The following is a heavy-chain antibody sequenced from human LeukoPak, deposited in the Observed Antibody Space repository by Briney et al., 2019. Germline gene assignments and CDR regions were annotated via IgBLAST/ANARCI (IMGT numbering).Heavy chain of an antibody. CDR3: ARVPSDYYGSGSYPIDY. CDR1: GFTFSSYA. Sequence: PGRSLRLSCAASGFTFSSYAMHWVRQGPGKGLEWVAVTSYDGSYKYYADSVKGRFTISRDNSKNTLDLQMNTLRAEDTAVYYCARVPSDYYGSGSYPIDYWGQGTLVTVSS. D-gene: IGHD3-10*01. CDR2: TSYDGSYK. J-gene: IGHJ4*02. V-gene: IGHV3-30*01.